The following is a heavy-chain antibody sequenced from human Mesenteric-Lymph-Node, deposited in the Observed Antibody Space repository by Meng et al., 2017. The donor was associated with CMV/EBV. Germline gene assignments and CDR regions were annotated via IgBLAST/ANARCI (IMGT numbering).Heavy chain of an antibody. CDR1: GGSFSGYY. J-gene: IGHJ5*02. CDR3: ARGGAYNFGFGLDL. V-gene: IGHV4-34*01. D-gene: IGHD3-10*01. CDR2: INHSGST. Sequence: AVYGGSFSGYYWSWIRQPPGKGLEWIGEINHSGSTNHNPSLKSRVTISVDTSKNQFSLKLSSVTAADTAVYYCARGGAYNFGFGLDLWGQGTLVTVSS.